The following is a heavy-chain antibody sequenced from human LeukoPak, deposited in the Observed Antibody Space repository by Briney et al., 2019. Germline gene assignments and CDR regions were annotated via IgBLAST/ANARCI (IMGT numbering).Heavy chain of an antibody. CDR3: AKTGTTRRYYYGMDV. Sequence: ASVTLSRKSSGYTFTIYGISWLRQGPGQGLEWMGWISVHNGNTNYAQKLQGRGSMTTDTSTSTAYMELRSLRSDDTAVYYCAKTGTTRRYYYGMDVWGQGTTVTVSS. J-gene: IGHJ6*02. V-gene: IGHV1-18*01. CDR1: GYTFTIYG. D-gene: IGHD1-7*01. CDR2: ISVHNGNT.